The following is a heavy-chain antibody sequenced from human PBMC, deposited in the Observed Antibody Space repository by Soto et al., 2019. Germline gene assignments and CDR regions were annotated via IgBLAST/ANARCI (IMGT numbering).Heavy chain of an antibody. CDR2: IYYSGST. D-gene: IGHD3-10*01. V-gene: IGHV4-59*01. CDR1: GGSISSYY. J-gene: IGHJ5*02. CDR3: ARDPPIGVTGA. Sequence: SETLSLTCTVSGGSISSYYWSWIRQPPGKGLEWIGYIYYSGSTNYNPSLKSRVTISVDTSKNQFSLKLSSVTAADTAVYYCARDPPIGVTGAWGQGTLVTVSS.